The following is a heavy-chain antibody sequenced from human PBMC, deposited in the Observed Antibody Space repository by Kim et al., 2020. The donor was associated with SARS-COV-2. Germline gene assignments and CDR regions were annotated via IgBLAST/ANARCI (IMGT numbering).Heavy chain of an antibody. CDR2: INHSGST. CDR1: GGSFSGYY. CDR3: ARSRGYSYGPREVDY. V-gene: IGHV4-34*01. J-gene: IGHJ4*02. D-gene: IGHD5-18*01. Sequence: SETLSLTCAVYGGSFSGYYWSWIRQPPGKGLEWIGEINHSGSTNYNPSLKSRVTISVDTSKNQFSLKLSSVTAADTAVYYCARSRGYSYGPREVDYWGQGTLVTVSS.